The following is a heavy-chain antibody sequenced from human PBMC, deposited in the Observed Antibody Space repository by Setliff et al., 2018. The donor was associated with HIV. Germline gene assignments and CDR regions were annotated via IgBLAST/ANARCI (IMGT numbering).Heavy chain of an antibody. CDR3: ASYRKAERWLQLGGNFGY. CDR1: GGSISSSSYY. V-gene: IGHV4-39*01. J-gene: IGHJ4*02. D-gene: IGHD5-12*01. CDR2: IYYSGST. Sequence: ASETLSLTCTVSGGSISSSSYYWGWIRQPPGKGLEWIGSIYYSGSTYYNPSLKSRVTISVDTSKNQFSLKLSSVTAADTAVYYCASYRKAERWLQLGGNFGYWSQGTLVTVSS.